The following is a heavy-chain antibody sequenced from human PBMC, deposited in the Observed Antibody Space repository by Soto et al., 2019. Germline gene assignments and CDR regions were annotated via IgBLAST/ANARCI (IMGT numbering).Heavy chain of an antibody. V-gene: IGHV1-46*01. CDR2: INPSDRTT. CDR3: GRSYVTSRPLDY. CDR1: GYRFTSHY. J-gene: IGHJ4*02. Sequence: ASVKVSCKASGYRFTSHYIHWVRQAPGQGLEWMGIINPSDRTTRYAQKFQGRVSMTRDTSTASVYMELSSLRSEDAAVYYCGRSYVTSRPLDYWGQGTLVTVSS. D-gene: IGHD6-6*01.